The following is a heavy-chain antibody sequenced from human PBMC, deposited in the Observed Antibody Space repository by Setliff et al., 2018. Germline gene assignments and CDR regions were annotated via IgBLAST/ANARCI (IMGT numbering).Heavy chain of an antibody. V-gene: IGHV4-31*03. CDR1: GGSISSGGYY. J-gene: IGHJ6*03. Sequence: SETLSLTCTVSGGSISSGGYYWSWIRQHPGKGLEWIGYIYYSGSTYYNPSLKSRVTISVDTSKNQFSLKLSSVTAADTAVYYCARDRRIAARLYYYYYRDVWGKGTTVTVS. D-gene: IGHD6-13*01. CDR2: IYYSGST. CDR3: ARDRRIAARLYYYYYRDV.